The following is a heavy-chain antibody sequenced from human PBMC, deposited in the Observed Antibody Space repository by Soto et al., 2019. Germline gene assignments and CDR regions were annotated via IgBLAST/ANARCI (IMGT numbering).Heavy chain of an antibody. CDR2: ISGSGGST. Sequence: VQLLESGGGLVQPGGSLRLSCAASGFTFSSYAMSWVRQAPGKGLEWVSAISGSGGSTYYADSVKGRFTISRDNSENTLYLQMNSVRAEDRAIYYCATVWGWGTFDTFDIWGQGTMLIVSS. J-gene: IGHJ3*02. CDR3: ATVWGWGTFDTFDI. D-gene: IGHD3-16*01. V-gene: IGHV3-23*01. CDR1: GFTFSSYA.